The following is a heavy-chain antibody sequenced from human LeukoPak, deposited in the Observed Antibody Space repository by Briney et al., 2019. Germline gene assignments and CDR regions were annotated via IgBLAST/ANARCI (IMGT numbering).Heavy chain of an antibody. V-gene: IGHV5-51*01. CDR1: GYSFTSYW. CDR3: ARTTYYFSSGSLDGFDI. CDR2: IQPGDSNT. Sequence: GESLKICCQGSGYSFTSYWIGWVRQMPGKGLEWMGIIQPGDSNTRYSPSFQGQVTISADKTIRTAYLQWSTLKASDTATYYCARTTYYFSSGSLDGFDIWGQGTMVTVSS. J-gene: IGHJ3*02. D-gene: IGHD3-10*01.